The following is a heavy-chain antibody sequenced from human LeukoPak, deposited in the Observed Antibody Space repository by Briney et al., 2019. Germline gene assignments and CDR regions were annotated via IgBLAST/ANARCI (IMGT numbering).Heavy chain of an antibody. CDR2: VFYNGST. D-gene: IGHD5-12*01. CDR3: ASERGYSAYTFDY. V-gene: IGHV4-59*01. J-gene: IGHJ4*02. Sequence: SETLSLTCTVSGGSISDYFWSWIRQPPGKGLEWVGYVFYNGSTNYNPSLKSRVTISIDTSRIRSSLRLSSVTAADTARYYCASERGYSAYTFDYWGQGNMVTVSS. CDR1: GGSISDYF.